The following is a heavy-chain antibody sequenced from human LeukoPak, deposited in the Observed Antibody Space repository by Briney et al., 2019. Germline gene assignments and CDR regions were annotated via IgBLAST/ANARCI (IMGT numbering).Heavy chain of an antibody. V-gene: IGHV3-21*01. CDR1: GFTFSSYS. D-gene: IGHD6-13*01. CDR3: ARKYSSSWPYYYYYMDV. J-gene: IGHJ6*03. CDR2: ISSSSSYI. Sequence: KPGGSLRLSCAASGFTFSSYSMNWVRQAPGKGLEWVSSISSSSSYIYYADSVKGRFTISRDNAKNSLYLQMNSLRAEDTAVYYCARKYSSSWPYYYYYMDVWGKGTTVTVSS.